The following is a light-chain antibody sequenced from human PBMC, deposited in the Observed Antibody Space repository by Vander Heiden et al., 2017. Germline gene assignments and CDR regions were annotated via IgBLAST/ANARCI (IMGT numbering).Light chain of an antibody. Sequence: QSALTQPASVTGSPGQSITISCTGTSSDVGGYNYVSWYQQHPCKAPKLMIYDVSNRPSGVSTRFSGSKSGNTASLTISGLQAEDEADYYCSSYTSSSIYVVFGGGTKLTVL. J-gene: IGLJ2*01. V-gene: IGLV2-14*03. CDR1: SSDVGGYNY. CDR3: SSYTSSSIYVV. CDR2: DVS.